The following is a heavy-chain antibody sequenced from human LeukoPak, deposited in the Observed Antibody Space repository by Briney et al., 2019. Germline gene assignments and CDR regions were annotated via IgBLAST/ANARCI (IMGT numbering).Heavy chain of an antibody. V-gene: IGHV3-15*01. CDR2: LKPHADVGTT. CDR3: TQLSRGY. D-gene: IGHD2-15*01. CDR1: GFSLSDAW. Sequence: GGSLRLSCAASGFSLSDAWMSWVRQAPGKGLECVGRLKPHADVGTTDYAEPVNGRFTVSRDDSKNTMYLQMNSLKVEDTGLYYCTQLSRGYWGQGTQVTVSS. J-gene: IGHJ4*02.